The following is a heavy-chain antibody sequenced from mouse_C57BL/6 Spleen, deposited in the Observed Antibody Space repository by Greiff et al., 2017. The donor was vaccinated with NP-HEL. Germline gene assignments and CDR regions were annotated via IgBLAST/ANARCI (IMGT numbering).Heavy chain of an antibody. V-gene: IGHV5-6*01. CDR3: ARHPYYGSSQFDY. CDR2: ISSGGSYT. Sequence: VQLKESGGDLVKPGGSLKLSCAASGFTFSSYGMSWVRQTPDKRLEWVATISSGGSYTYYPDSVKGRFTISRDNAKNTLYLQMSSLKSEDTAMYYCARHPYYGSSQFDYWGQGTTLTVSS. D-gene: IGHD1-1*01. J-gene: IGHJ2*01. CDR1: GFTFSSYG.